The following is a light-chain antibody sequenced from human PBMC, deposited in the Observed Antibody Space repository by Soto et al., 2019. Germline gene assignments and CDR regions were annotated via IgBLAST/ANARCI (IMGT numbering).Light chain of an antibody. CDR2: DAS. CDR1: QSVGSS. CDR3: HHRGNGIT. V-gene: IGKV3-11*01. Sequence: EVVLTQSPATLSLSPGATATLSCGASQSVGSSLAWYQQKPGQAPRLLIYDASSRATGIPARFSGSGSGTDFALTISSLEPEDFAVYYCHHRGNGITFGQGTRLEI. J-gene: IGKJ5*01.